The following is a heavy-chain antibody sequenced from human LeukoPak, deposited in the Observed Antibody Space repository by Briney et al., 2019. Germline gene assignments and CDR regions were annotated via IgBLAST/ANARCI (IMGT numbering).Heavy chain of an antibody. D-gene: IGHD3-22*01. CDR2: IIPIFGTA. J-gene: IGHJ3*02. CDR1: GGTFSSYA. Sequence: SVKVSCKASGGTFSSYAISWVRQAPGQGLEWMGGIIPIFGTANYAQKFQGRVTITTDESTSTAYMELSSLRSEDTAVYYCGREYYYDSSGPEVGAFDIWGQGTMVTVSS. V-gene: IGHV1-69*05. CDR3: GREYYYDSSGPEVGAFDI.